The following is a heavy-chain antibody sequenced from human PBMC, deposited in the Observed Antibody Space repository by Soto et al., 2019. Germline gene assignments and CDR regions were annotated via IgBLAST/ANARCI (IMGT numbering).Heavy chain of an antibody. CDR2: ISGSGGST. V-gene: IGHV3-23*01. D-gene: IGHD3-3*01. Sequence: PGGSLRLSCAASGFTFSSYAVSWVRQAPGKGLEWVSAISGSGGSTYYADSVKGRFTISRDNSKNTLYLQMNSLRAEDTAVYYCAKALYDFWSGYPTYGMDVWGQGTTVTVSS. CDR3: AKALYDFWSGYPTYGMDV. CDR1: GFTFSSYA. J-gene: IGHJ6*02.